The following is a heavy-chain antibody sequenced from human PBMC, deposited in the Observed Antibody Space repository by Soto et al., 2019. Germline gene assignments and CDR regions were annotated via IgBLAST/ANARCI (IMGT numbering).Heavy chain of an antibody. Sequence: SETLSLTCTVSGGSISSYYWSWIRHPPGKGLEWIGYIYYSGSTNYNPSLKSRVTISVDTSKNQFSLKLSSVTAADTAVYYCARDSPHFDSSGYYLDYWGQGTLVTVSS. V-gene: IGHV4-59*01. J-gene: IGHJ4*02. CDR3: ARDSPHFDSSGYYLDY. CDR1: GGSISSYY. CDR2: IYYSGST. D-gene: IGHD3-22*01.